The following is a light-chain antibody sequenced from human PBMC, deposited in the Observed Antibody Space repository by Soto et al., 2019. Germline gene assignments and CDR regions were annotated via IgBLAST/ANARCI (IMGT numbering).Light chain of an antibody. V-gene: IGKV3-20*01. Sequence: ENVRTQSPGTLSLSPGERATLSCRASQNVDNNFLAWYQHKPGQPPRLLIFGASIRAAGIPDRFSGSGSGTDFTLSISRLEPEDFVVYHCQQYGSLPYTFGQGTKLDI. CDR1: QNVDNNF. CDR2: GAS. J-gene: IGKJ2*01. CDR3: QQYGSLPYT.